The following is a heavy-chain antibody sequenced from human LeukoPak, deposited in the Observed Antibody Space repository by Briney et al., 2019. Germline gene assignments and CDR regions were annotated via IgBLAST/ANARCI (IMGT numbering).Heavy chain of an antibody. V-gene: IGHV3-21*01. CDR3: ARALMTTVPYFDY. CDR2: ISSSSSYI. CDR1: GFTFSSYS. J-gene: IGHJ4*02. Sequence: PGGSLRLSCAASGFTFSSYSMNWVRQAPGKGLEWVSSISSSSSYIYYADSVKGRFTISRDNAKNSLYLQMNSLRAEDTAVYYCARALMTTVPYFDYWGQGTLVTGSS. D-gene: IGHD4-11*01.